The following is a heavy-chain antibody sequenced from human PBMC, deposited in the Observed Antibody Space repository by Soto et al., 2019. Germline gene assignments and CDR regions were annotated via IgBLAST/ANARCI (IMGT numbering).Heavy chain of an antibody. Sequence: SETLSLTCTVSGGSISSYYWSWIRQPPGKGLEWIGYIYYSGSTNYNPSLKSRVTISVDTSKNQFSLKLSSVTAADTAVYYCARASLITIFGVVPPPDYYYGMDVWGQGTKVTVSS. V-gene: IGHV4-59*01. CDR2: IYYSGST. D-gene: IGHD3-3*01. CDR1: GGSISSYY. CDR3: ARASLITIFGVVPPPDYYYGMDV. J-gene: IGHJ6*02.